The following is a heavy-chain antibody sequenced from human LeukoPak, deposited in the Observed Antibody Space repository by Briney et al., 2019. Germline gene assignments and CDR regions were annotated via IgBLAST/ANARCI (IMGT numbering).Heavy chain of an antibody. CDR2: ISYDGSKE. V-gene: IGHV3-30*04. D-gene: IGHD3-10*01. Sequence: GGSLRLSCAASGFSFSSYAMHWVLQAPGKGLEWVAVISYDGSKEYYTDSVKGRFTISSDNSKNTLYLEMNSLRNEDTAVYYCASADFYGSGSYYSGSCDYWGQGTLVTVSS. CDR1: GFSFSSYA. CDR3: ASADFYGSGSYYSGSCDY. J-gene: IGHJ4*02.